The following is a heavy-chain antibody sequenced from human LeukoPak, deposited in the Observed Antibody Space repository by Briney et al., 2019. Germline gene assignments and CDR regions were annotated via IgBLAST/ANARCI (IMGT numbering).Heavy chain of an antibody. Sequence: SGTLSLTCTVSGASISSSYWSWVRQPPGKRLEWIGFIYYNGKNNSTPSHKSQVTISADTSKNQFSLKLTSVTAADTAVYYCERGNYDNRGYSNAFDIWGQGAMVTVSS. CDR2: IYYNGKN. J-gene: IGHJ3*02. V-gene: IGHV4-59*01. D-gene: IGHD3-22*01. CDR3: ERGNYDNRGYSNAFDI. CDR1: GASISSSY.